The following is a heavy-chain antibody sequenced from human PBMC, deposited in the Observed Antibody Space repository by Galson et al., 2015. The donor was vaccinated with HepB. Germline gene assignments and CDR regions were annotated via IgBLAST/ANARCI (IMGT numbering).Heavy chain of an antibody. CDR2: ISFDGNNK. J-gene: IGHJ3*02. CDR3: ARIYYYDSSGYSGAFDI. V-gene: IGHV3-30-3*01. CDR1: GFTVSSNY. D-gene: IGHD3-22*01. Sequence: SLRLSCAASGFTVSSNYMSWVRQAPGKGLEWVAIISFDGNNKYYADSVKGRFTISRDNSKNTLFLQMNSLTPEDTALYYCARIYYYDSSGYSGAFDIWGQGTMVTVSS.